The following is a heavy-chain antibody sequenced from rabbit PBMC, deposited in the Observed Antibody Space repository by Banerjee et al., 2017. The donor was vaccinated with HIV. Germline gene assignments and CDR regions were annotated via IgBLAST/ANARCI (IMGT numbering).Heavy chain of an antibody. CDR3: ARDLAGAIGWNFGL. CDR2: IYAGSGNT. V-gene: IGHV1S40*01. Sequence: GASLTLTCTASGFSFSSGYDMCWVRQAPGKGLEWIGYIYAGSGNTWYANWVNGRFTISKTSSTTVTLQLNSLTAADTATYFCARDLAGAIGWNFGLWGPGTLVTVS. CDR1: GFSFSSGYD. D-gene: IGHD4-1*01. J-gene: IGHJ4*01.